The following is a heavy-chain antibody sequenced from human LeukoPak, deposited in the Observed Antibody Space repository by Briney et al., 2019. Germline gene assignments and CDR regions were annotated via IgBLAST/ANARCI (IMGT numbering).Heavy chain of an antibody. J-gene: IGHJ4*02. V-gene: IGHV3-33*01. CDR3: ARAAGSGSYYREGIDY. D-gene: IGHD3-10*01. CDR1: GFTFSFCG. CDR2: IWYDGSNK. Sequence: GGSLRLSCAASGFTFSFCGMHWVRQAPGKGLERVAVIWYDGSNKYYADSVKGRFTISRDNSKNTLYLQMNSLRAEDTAVYYCARAAGSGSYYREGIDYWGQGTLVTVSS.